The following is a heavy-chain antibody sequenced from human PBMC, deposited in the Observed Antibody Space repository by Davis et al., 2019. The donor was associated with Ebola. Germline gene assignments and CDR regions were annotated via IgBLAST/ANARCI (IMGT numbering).Heavy chain of an antibody. Sequence: ASVKVSCKASGYTFTGYYMHWVRQAPGQGLEWMGWINPNSGGTNYAQKFQGRVTMTRDTSISTAYMELSRLRSDDTAVYYCARTYCSGGSCYPGDYWGQGTLVTVSS. J-gene: IGHJ4*02. V-gene: IGHV1-2*02. CDR3: ARTYCSGGSCYPGDY. CDR2: INPNSGGT. D-gene: IGHD2-15*01. CDR1: GYTFTGYY.